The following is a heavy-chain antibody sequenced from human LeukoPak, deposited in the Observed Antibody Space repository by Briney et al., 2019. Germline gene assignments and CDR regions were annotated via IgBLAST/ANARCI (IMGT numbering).Heavy chain of an antibody. CDR2: ISTAGDP. CDR1: GFTVSNYD. Sequence: GGSLRLSCAASGFTVSNYDLHGVRQGTGKGLEWVSGISTAGDPYYPGSVKGRFTISRENAKKSLYLQMNSLRDGDTAVYYCARGIRAGVWAFDIWGQGTMVTVAS. V-gene: IGHV3-13*04. CDR3: ARGIRAGVWAFDI. J-gene: IGHJ3*02. D-gene: IGHD3-10*01.